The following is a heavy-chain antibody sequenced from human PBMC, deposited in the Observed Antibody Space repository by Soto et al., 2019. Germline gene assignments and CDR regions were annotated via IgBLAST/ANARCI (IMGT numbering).Heavy chain of an antibody. CDR2: IYPGDSDT. Sequence: GESLKISWHGSRYGFASYWIGWVRQMPGEDLEWMGIIYPGDSDTRYSPSFQGQVTISADKSLRTAYLQWTSLKASDTALYYCARTRSFTLGFYYDGMDVWGQGTTVTVSS. CDR1: RYGFASYW. V-gene: IGHV5-51*01. D-gene: IGHD6-6*01. CDR3: ARTRSFTLGFYYDGMDV. J-gene: IGHJ6*02.